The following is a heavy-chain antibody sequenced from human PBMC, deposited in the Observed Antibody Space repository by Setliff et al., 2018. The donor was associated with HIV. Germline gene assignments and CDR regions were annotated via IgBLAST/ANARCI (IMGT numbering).Heavy chain of an antibody. CDR3: ARDTGLRNYNSESGRDALDI. D-gene: IGHD3-10*01. J-gene: IGHJ3*02. V-gene: IGHV1-69*05. Sequence: SVKVSCKSSGGTFSSYAISWMRQAPGRGLEWLGGIIPVFGTVNYAQKFQGRVTMTTERSTTIAYMELRSLTSDDTAVYFCARDTGLRNYNSESGRDALDIWGQGALVTVSS. CDR2: IIPVFGTV. CDR1: GGTFSSYA.